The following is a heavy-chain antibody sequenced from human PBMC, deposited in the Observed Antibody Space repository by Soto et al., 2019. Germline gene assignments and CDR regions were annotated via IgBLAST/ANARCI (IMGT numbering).Heavy chain of an antibody. CDR3: AKGLYYYDSRGYRLFDY. J-gene: IGHJ4*02. D-gene: IGHD3-22*01. Sequence: GGSLRLSCAASGVMFNNYATSWVRQAPGKGLEWVSTVSVSGGTTYYADSLKGRFTISRDNSKKTVYLQMNRLRADDTAIYYCAKGLYYYDSRGYRLFDYWCQGTLVTVSS. CDR1: GVMFNNYA. CDR2: VSVSGGTT. V-gene: IGHV3-23*01.